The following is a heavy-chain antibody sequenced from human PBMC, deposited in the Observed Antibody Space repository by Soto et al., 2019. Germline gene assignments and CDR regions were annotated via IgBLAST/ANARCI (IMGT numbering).Heavy chain of an antibody. D-gene: IGHD1-1*01. CDR1: GFTFSDYY. CDR2: SSNSGTFS. J-gene: IGHJ4*02. CDR3: ARSGDNYNRLDY. Sequence: GGSLRLSCEGSGFTFSDYYISWIRQAPWKGLEWISYSSNSGTFSRYADSVKGRFSISRDNTKNLLYLQMNSLRAEDTAVYYCARSGDNYNRLDYWGQGTPVTVYS. V-gene: IGHV3-11*06.